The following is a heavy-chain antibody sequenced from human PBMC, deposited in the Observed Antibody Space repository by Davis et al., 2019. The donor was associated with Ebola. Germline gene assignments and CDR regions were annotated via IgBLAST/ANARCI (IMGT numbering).Heavy chain of an antibody. CDR1: GYTFTNYY. CDR2: INPNDGRT. V-gene: IGHV1-46*03. J-gene: IGHJ4*02. Sequence: ASVKVSCKASGYTFTNYYMHWVRQAPGQGLEWMGMINPNDGRTIYAQKFQGRVTMTRDTSTSTVYMELSSLRSEDTAVYYCATTPYSSLPKRDYWGQGTLVTVSS. CDR3: ATTPYSSLPKRDY. D-gene: IGHD6-13*01.